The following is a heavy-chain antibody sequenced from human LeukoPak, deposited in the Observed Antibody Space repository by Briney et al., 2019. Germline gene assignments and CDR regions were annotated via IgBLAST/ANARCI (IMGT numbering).Heavy chain of an antibody. D-gene: IGHD1-7*01. CDR2: TYYRSKWYN. V-gene: IGHV6-1*01. CDR3: ARSGGTASENYERATLDY. Sequence: SQTLSLTCDISGDSVSSNSAAWNWIRQSPSRGLEWLGRTYYRSKWYNDYAVSLKSRMTINADTSKNHFSLQLNSVTPEDTAVYYCARSGGTASENYERATLDYWGQGTLVTVSS. CDR1: GDSVSSNSAA. J-gene: IGHJ4*02.